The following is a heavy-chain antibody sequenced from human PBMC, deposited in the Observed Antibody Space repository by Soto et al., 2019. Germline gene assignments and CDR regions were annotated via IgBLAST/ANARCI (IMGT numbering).Heavy chain of an antibody. V-gene: IGHV3-23*01. D-gene: IGHD3-22*01. J-gene: IGHJ4*02. CDR1: GFIFSSYA. CDR3: ANPYYYDSSGYYMPDY. CDR2: ISGSGGST. Sequence: GGSLRLSCAASGFIFSSYAMSWVRQAPGKGLEWVSAISGSGGSTYYADSVKGRFTISRDNSKNTLYLQMNSLRAEDTAVYYCANPYYYDSSGYYMPDYWGQGTLVTVSS.